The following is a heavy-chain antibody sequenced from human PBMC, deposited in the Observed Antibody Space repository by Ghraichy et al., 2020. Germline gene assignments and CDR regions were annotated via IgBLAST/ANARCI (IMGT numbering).Heavy chain of an antibody. V-gene: IGHV1-3*01. CDR3: ASSGLSAFDI. J-gene: IGHJ3*02. CDR1: GYTFTSYV. Sequence: ASVKVSCKASGYTFTSYVMHWVRQAPGQRLEWMGWINVGNGNTKYLQKFQGRVTITRDTSASTAYMELSSLRSEDTAVYYCASSGLSAFDIWGQGTMVTVSS. D-gene: IGHD2-21*01. CDR2: INVGNGNT.